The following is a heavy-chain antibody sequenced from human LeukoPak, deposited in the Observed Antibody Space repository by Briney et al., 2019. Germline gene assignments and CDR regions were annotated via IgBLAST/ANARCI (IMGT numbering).Heavy chain of an antibody. Sequence: ASVKVSCKASGYTFTGYYMHWVRQAPGQGLEWVGWINPNSGGTNYAQKFQGRVTMTRDTSITTAYMELSRLRSDDTAVYYCARTNYDSGNYYSDYWGQGTLVTVSS. CDR3: ARTNYDSGNYYSDY. CDR2: INPNSGGT. V-gene: IGHV1-2*02. D-gene: IGHD3-10*01. CDR1: GYTFTGYY. J-gene: IGHJ4*02.